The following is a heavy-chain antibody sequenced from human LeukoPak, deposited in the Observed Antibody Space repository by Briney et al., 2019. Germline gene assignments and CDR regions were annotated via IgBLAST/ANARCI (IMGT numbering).Heavy chain of an antibody. J-gene: IGHJ3*02. CDR2: ISGSGSSI. CDR3: AREGGFGYDDAFDT. CDR1: GFTFSTYS. D-gene: IGHD3-16*02. Sequence: GGSLRLSCAASGFTFSTYSMNWVRQAPGKGLEWISYISGSGSSIFYADSLQGRFTVSRDNAKNSVYLQMNSLRAEDTAVYYCAREGGFGYDDAFDTWGHGTTVTVSS. V-gene: IGHV3-48*04.